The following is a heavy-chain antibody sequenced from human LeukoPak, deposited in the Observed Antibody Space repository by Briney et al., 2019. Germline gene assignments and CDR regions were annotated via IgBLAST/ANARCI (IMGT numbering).Heavy chain of an antibody. D-gene: IGHD6-6*01. CDR2: IYFSGST. J-gene: IGHJ5*02. CDR3: ARDGGYSSSSLFFQFNWFDP. Sequence: PSETLSLNFTVSGGSISSGGYSWNWIRQHPGKGLEWIGYIYFSGSTYYNPSLKSRVTISADTSKNQFSLRLSSVTAADTAVYYCARDGGYSSSSLFFQFNWFDPWGKGTLVIVSS. CDR1: GGSISSGGYS. V-gene: IGHV4-31*03.